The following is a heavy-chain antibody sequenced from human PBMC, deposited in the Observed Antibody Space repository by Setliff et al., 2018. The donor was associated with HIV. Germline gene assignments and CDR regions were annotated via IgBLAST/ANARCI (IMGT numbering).Heavy chain of an antibody. CDR3: ARVGTTVTTRETYKWFDP. D-gene: IGHD4-17*01. CDR2: INHSGST. CDR1: GAPFSGFH. J-gene: IGHJ5*02. Sequence: SETLSLTCAVYGAPFSGFHWGWIRQPPGKGLEWIGEINHSGSTNYNPSLNSRVTISVDTSENQFSLKVSSVTAADTAVYYCARVGTTVTTRETYKWFDPWGQGTLVTVSS. V-gene: IGHV4-34*01.